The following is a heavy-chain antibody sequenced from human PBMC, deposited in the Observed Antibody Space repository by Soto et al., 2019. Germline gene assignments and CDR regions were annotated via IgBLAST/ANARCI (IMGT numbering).Heavy chain of an antibody. CDR2: ISVYNGNT. Sequence: QVQLVQSGAEVKKPGASVKVSCKASGYTFTSSGISWVRQAPGQGLEWMGWISVYNGNTNYAQKLQCRVTMTTDTTTSTANKEQRSLGSDDTAVYYCARGTVTTRGVYFDYWGQENLVTVSS. CDR3: ARGTVTTRGVYFDY. V-gene: IGHV1-18*01. CDR1: GYTFTSSG. J-gene: IGHJ4*02. D-gene: IGHD4-4*01.